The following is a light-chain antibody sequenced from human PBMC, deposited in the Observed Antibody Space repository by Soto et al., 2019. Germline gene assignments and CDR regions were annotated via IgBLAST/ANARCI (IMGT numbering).Light chain of an antibody. CDR1: QGISSY. V-gene: IGKV1-8*01. CDR2: AAS. J-gene: IGKJ2*01. CDR3: QQYYSYSRT. Sequence: AIRMTQSPSSLSASTGDRVTITCRASQGISSYLAWYQQKPGKAPKLLIYAASTLQSGVPSRFSGSGSGTDFTLTISCLQSADFATYYCQQYYSYSRTFGQGTKLEIK.